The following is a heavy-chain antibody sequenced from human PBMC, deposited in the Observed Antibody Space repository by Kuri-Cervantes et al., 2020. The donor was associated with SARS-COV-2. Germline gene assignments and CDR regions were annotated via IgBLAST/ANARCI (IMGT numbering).Heavy chain of an antibody. CDR2: IYHSGST. CDR1: GGSISSSNW. V-gene: IGHV4-4*02. D-gene: IGHD4-17*01. Sequence: GSLRLSCAVSGGSISSSNWWSWVRQPPGKGLEWIGEIYHSGSTNYNPSLKSRVTISVDKSKNQFSLKLSSVTAADTAVYYCAMPYYGDYGGFDYWGQGTLVTVSS. J-gene: IGHJ4*02. CDR3: AMPYYGDYGGFDY.